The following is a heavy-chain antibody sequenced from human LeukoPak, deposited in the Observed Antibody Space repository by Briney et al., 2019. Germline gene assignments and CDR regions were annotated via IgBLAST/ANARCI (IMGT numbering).Heavy chain of an antibody. V-gene: IGHV3-23*01. D-gene: IGHD6-13*01. J-gene: IGHJ4*02. CDR1: GFTFTSYS. CDR2: TSDRGDYT. Sequence: GGSLRLSCAASGFTFTSYSMSWVRQAPGKGLEWVSGTSDRGDYTYYADSVKGRFTISRDTSKNALYLQMNTLRVEDTAVYYCTRVLGQKQLDPYFDYWGQGTLVTVSS. CDR3: TRVLGQKQLDPYFDY.